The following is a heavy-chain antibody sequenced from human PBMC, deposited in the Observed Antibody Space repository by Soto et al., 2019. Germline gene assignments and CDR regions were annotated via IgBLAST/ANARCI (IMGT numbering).Heavy chain of an antibody. J-gene: IGHJ3*02. Sequence: SETLSLTCAVSGDSISGSQWWSWVRLPPGKGLEWIGYIYYSGSTNYNPSLKSRVTISVDTSKNQFSLKLSSVTAADTAVYYCARDLYDSSGYYLKRYAFDIWGQGTMVTVS. CDR2: IYYSGST. V-gene: IGHV4-59*01. CDR3: ARDLYDSSGYYLKRYAFDI. CDR1: GDSISGSQW. D-gene: IGHD3-22*01.